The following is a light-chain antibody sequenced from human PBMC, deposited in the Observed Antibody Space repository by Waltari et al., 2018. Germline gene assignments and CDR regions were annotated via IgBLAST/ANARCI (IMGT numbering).Light chain of an antibody. J-gene: IGLJ3*02. CDR2: DVS. Sequence: QSALTQPPSVSGSPGQSVTLSCTGTSTDVGGYNSVSWYLHHPGKAPNLRIYDVSERPSGVPDRFSGSKSGNTASLTIAGLQADDEADDFCCSYAGSYTYWVFGGGTTLTVL. CDR3: CSYAGSYTYWV. CDR1: STDVGGYNS. V-gene: IGLV2-11*01.